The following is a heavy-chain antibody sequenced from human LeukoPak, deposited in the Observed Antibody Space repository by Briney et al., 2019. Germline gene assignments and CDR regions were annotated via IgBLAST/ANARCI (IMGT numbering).Heavy chain of an antibody. J-gene: IGHJ4*02. CDR2: INPNSGGT. CDR3: ARVRSHGLYGDIDY. D-gene: IGHD4-17*01. V-gene: IGHV1-2*02. Sequence: ASVKVSCKASGYTFTGYYMHWVRQAPGQGLEWMGWINPNSGGTNYAQKLQGRVTMTRDTSISIAYMELSRLRSDDTAVYYCARVRSHGLYGDIDYWGQGTLVTVSS. CDR1: GYTFTGYY.